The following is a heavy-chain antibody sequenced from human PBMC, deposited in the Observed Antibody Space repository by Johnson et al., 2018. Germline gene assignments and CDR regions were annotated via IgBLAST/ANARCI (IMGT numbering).Heavy chain of an antibody. CDR1: GFIFSPYG. J-gene: IGHJ3*02. V-gene: IGHV3-30*03. Sequence: QVQLVQAGGGVVQAGRSPRLCCAASGFIFSPYGMHWVRQAPGKGQEWVAVISYDESYTYYGDSVKGRFTISRDNSKNTLYLQRNSLKAEDTAVYSCATETDGFDSWGQGTLVTVSS. CDR3: ATETDGFDS. CDR2: ISYDESYT.